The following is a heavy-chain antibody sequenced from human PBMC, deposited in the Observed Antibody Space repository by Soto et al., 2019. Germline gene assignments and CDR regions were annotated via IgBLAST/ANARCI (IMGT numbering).Heavy chain of an antibody. V-gene: IGHV4-59*01. CDR1: GGSISSYY. CDR3: ARGRYYFDY. Sequence: PSETLSLTCTVSGGSISSYYWSWIRQPPGKGLDWIGYIYYSGSTNYNPSLKSRVTISVDTSKNQFSLKLSSVTAADTAVYYCARGRYYFDYWGQGTLVTVSS. J-gene: IGHJ4*02. CDR2: IYYSGST.